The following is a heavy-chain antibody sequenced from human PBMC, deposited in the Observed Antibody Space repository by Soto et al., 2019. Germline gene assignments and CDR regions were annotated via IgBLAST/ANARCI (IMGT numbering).Heavy chain of an antibody. Sequence: SETLSLTCTVSGASISSYYWSWIRLSAGRGLEWIGRLYTSGSSDYNPSLKSRVTMSADTSKNQFFAKLTSVTAADTAVYYCVRDRYSGYDFWFDPWGQGTLVTVSS. J-gene: IGHJ5*02. V-gene: IGHV4-4*07. CDR1: GASISSYY. D-gene: IGHD5-12*01. CDR3: VRDRYSGYDFWFDP. CDR2: LYTSGSS.